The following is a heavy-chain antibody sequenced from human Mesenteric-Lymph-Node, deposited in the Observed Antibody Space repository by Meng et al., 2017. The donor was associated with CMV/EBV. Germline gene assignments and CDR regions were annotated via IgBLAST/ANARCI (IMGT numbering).Heavy chain of an antibody. V-gene: IGHV3-66*01. D-gene: IGHD3-10*01. Sequence: EVPWVESGGGLVQPGVSVRLSCAASGFNVRDKYMSWVRQAPGKGLEWVCIIYRGDNTYYIDSVKDRSTVSRDNSKNTMYLQMNSLRVEDTAVYYCTGDSVSNPNLDYWGQGTLVTVSS. J-gene: IGHJ4*02. CDR3: TGDSVSNPNLDY. CDR2: IYRGDNT. CDR1: GFNVRDKY.